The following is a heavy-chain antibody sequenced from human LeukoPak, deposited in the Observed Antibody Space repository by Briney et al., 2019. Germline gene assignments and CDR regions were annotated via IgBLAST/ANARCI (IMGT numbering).Heavy chain of an antibody. CDR1: GGSFSGYY. D-gene: IGHD3-22*01. CDR3: ARGAQSYYDKAPVDY. CDR2: INHSGST. Sequence: SETLSLTCAVYGGSFSGYYWSWIRQPPGKGLEWIGEINHSGSTNYNPSLKSRVTISVDTSKSQFSLKLNSMTAADTAVYYCARGAQSYYDKAPVDYWGQGTLVTVSS. J-gene: IGHJ4*02. V-gene: IGHV4-34*01.